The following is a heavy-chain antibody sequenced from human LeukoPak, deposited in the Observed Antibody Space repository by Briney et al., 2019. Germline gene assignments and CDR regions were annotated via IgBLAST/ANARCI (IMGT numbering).Heavy chain of an antibody. CDR2: LSYSGST. CDR1: GVSISSYY. J-gene: IGHJ3*02. Sequence: SETLSLTCTVSGVSISSYYWTWIRQPPGKGLEWIGYLSYSGSTNYNPSLKSRVTISVDTSKNQFSLKLSSVTAADTAVYYCARETTYYYGSGSYFPPDAFDIWGQGTMVTVSS. D-gene: IGHD3-10*01. V-gene: IGHV4-59*12. CDR3: ARETTYYYGSGSYFPPDAFDI.